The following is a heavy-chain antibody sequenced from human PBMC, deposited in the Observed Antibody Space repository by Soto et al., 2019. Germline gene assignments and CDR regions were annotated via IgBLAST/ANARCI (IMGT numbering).Heavy chain of an antibody. V-gene: IGHV3-23*01. Sequence: GGSLRLSCAASGFTFSTCAMSWVRQAPGKGLEWVSSISGSGANTYYADSVKGRFTISRDNSENTLYLQMNSLRAEDTALYYCAKDRRRSGNYGYFDYWVQGTLVTVSS. CDR1: GFTFSTCA. CDR3: AKDRRRSGNYGYFDY. D-gene: IGHD1-26*01. J-gene: IGHJ4*02. CDR2: ISGSGANT.